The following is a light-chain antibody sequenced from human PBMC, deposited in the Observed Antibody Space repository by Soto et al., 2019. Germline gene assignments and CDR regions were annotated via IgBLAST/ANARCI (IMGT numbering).Light chain of an antibody. V-gene: IGKV1-39*01. CDR1: QNITSV. CDR2: AAS. J-gene: IGKJ1*01. CDR3: QESAITRWA. Sequence: DSRMTQSPSSLSASVRDRATTACLASQNITSVLNWYQHNPVKAPNLLIFAASHLQSGVSSRFSGSRSGTDFILTISSLHPEDFVTFYCQESAITRWAFGQGTKVDIK.